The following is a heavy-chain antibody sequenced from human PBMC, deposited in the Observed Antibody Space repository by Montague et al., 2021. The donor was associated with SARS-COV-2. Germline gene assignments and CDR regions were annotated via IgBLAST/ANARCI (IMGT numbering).Heavy chain of an antibody. V-gene: IGHV4-34*01. CDR3: ARQKLRPHKPIKKEFYYYGLDI. Sequence: SETLSLTCAVYGGSFSRYSYNWVCKAPGKGLERNGEITNSGSAXXXPSXXXRVTISVDPSKSQDSLRLTSVTVADTAIYFCARQKLRPHKPIKKEFYYYGLDIWGQGTTVTVS. J-gene: IGHJ6*02. CDR2: ITNSGSA. CDR1: GGSFSRYS.